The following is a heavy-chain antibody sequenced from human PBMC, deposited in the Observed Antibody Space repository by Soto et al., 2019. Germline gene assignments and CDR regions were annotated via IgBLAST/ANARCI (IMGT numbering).Heavy chain of an antibody. CDR3: ITRGLD. CDR2: IGSKADGAII. V-gene: IGHV3-15*04. CDR1: GFTFTNAW. Sequence: EVQLVESGGDLVKPGGSLRLSCTASGFTFTNAWVSWVRQAPGKGLEWVGRIGSKADGAIIDYAAPVKGRFSVSREDTENTVYLQSNIMKIKDTTVYYCITRGLDGGQATLVTVSS. D-gene: IGHD5-12*01. J-gene: IGHJ4*02.